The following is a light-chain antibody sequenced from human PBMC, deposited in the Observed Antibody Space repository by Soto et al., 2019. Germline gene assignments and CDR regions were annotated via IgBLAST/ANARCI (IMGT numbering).Light chain of an antibody. CDR2: GAS. Sequence: EIVLTQSPGTLSLSPGERATLSCRASQSISSNYLAWYQQKPGQAPRLLIYGASSRATGIPDRFTGSGSGTDFTLVISRLEPEDLAVFYCQQYGGSPYTFGQGTMLEIK. V-gene: IGKV3-20*01. CDR3: QQYGGSPYT. CDR1: QSISSNY. J-gene: IGKJ2*01.